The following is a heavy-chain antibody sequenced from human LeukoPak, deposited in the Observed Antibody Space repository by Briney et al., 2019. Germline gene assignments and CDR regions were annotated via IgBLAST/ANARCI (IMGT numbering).Heavy chain of an antibody. CDR3: ARVRNGYSYDAFDI. V-gene: IGHV3-7*05. J-gene: IGHJ3*02. CDR1: GFTFSNYW. CDR2: IKEDGSRN. D-gene: IGHD5-24*01. Sequence: GGSLRLSCAASGFTFSNYWMSWVRQAPGKGLEWVANIKEDGSRNHYVDSVKGRFTISRDNAKNSLYLQMNSLRAEDTALYYCARVRNGYSYDAFDIWGQGTMVTVSS.